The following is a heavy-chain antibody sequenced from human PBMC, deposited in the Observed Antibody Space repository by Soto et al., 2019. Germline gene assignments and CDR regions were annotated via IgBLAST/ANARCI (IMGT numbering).Heavy chain of an antibody. CDR2: IDPSDSYT. V-gene: IGHV5-10-1*01. CDR1: GYSFTIYW. Sequence: PGESLKISCKGSGYSFTIYWISWVRQMPGKGLEWMGRIDPSDSYTNYSPSFQGHVTISADKSISTAYLQWSSLKASDTAMYYCARPATVQDYYYGMDVWGQGTTVTVSS. D-gene: IGHD4-4*01. CDR3: ARPATVQDYYYGMDV. J-gene: IGHJ6*02.